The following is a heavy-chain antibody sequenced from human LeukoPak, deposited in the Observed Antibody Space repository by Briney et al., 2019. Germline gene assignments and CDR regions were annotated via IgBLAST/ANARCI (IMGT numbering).Heavy chain of an antibody. V-gene: IGHV1-69*13. CDR2: IVPIFGTA. D-gene: IGHD3-22*01. CDR1: GGTFSSYA. CDR3: AKVAYYYDSSGHFDY. J-gene: IGHJ4*02. Sequence: SVKVSCKASGGTFSSYAISWVRQAPGQGLEWMGGIVPIFGTANYAQKFQGRVTITADESTSTAYMELSSLRSEDTAVYYCAKVAYYYDSSGHFDYWGQGTLVTVSS.